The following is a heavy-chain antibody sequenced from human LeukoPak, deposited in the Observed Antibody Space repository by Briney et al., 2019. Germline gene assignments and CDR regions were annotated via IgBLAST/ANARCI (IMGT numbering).Heavy chain of an antibody. CDR1: GYTFTAYY. J-gene: IGHJ5*02. V-gene: IGHV1-2*02. Sequence: GASVKVSCKASGYTFTAYYIHWVRQAPGHGLEWMGWIKADSGATRYSEKFHGRVSMTRDTPISTAYMELTGLTPDDTAVYYCARGTLGHYYGSGSPHVNWFDPWGQGTLVTVSS. CDR3: ARGTLGHYYGSGSPHVNWFDP. D-gene: IGHD3-10*01. CDR2: IKADSGAT.